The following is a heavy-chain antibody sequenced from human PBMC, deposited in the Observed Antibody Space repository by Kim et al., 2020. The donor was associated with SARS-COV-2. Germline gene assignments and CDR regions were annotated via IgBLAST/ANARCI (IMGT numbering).Heavy chain of an antibody. J-gene: IGHJ6*02. CDR3: ARSDVVYGMDV. D-gene: IGHD3-16*02. CDR2: IYPGDSDT. CDR1: GYGFTSYW. Sequence: GESLKISCTASGYGFTSYWIGWVRQMPGKGLEWMGIIYPGDSDTRYSPSFQGQASMSVDKFISTAYLQWSSLKASDTAIYYCARSDVVYGMDVWGQGTTV. V-gene: IGHV5-51*01.